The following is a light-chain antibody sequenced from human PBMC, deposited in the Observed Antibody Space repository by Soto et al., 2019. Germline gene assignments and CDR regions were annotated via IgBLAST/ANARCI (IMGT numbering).Light chain of an antibody. CDR1: SSDVGGYNY. J-gene: IGLJ1*01. Sequence: QSVLTHPASVSGSPGQSITISCTGTSSDVGGYNYVSWYQQHPGKAPKLMIYDVSNRPSGVSNRFSGSKSGNTASLTISGLQAEDEADYYCSSYTSSKGVFGTGTKVTV. V-gene: IGLV2-14*01. CDR2: DVS. CDR3: SSYTSSKGV.